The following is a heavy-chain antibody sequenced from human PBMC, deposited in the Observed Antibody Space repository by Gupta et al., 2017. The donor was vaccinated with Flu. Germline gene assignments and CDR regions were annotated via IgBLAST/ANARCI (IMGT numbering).Heavy chain of an antibody. CDR3: ARGYCTNGVCYPGAL. D-gene: IGHD2-8*01. CDR2: ISSSSSYI. CDR1: GFTFSSYD. J-gene: IGHJ4*02. Sequence: EVQLVASGVGLVKPGWSLRLSCAASGFTFSSYDMNWVRQAPGKGLEWVSSISSSSSYIYYADSVKGRFTISRDNAKNSLYLQMNSLRAEDTAVYYCARGYCTNGVCYPGALWGQGTLVTVSS. V-gene: IGHV3-21*01.